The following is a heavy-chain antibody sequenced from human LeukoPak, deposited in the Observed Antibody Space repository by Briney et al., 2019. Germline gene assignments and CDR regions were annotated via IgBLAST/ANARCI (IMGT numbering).Heavy chain of an antibody. CDR2: IRYDGSNK. J-gene: IGHJ4*02. CDR1: GFTFSSYG. Sequence: PGGSLRLSCAASGFTFSSYGMHWVRQAPGKGLEWVAFIRYDGSNKYYADSVKGRFTISRDNSKNTLYLQVNSLRAEDTAVYYCAKEERYYYDSSGNNVVYWGQGTLVTVSS. V-gene: IGHV3-30*02. CDR3: AKEERYYYDSSGNNVVY. D-gene: IGHD3-22*01.